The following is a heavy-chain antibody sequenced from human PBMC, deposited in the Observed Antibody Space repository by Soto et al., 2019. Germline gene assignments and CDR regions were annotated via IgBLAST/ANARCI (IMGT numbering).Heavy chain of an antibody. CDR2: IGSSGSTI. Sequence: QVSLVESGGGLVKPGGSLRLSCEASVFTFSDYYMTWIRQAPGKGLEWVAHIGSSGSTINHADSVKGRFTISRDNATNSLYLQMTSLRDDDTAVYYCARAGGSDWSLDFWGQGTLVTVSS. CDR3: ARAGGSDWSLDF. J-gene: IGHJ4*02. CDR1: VFTFSDYY. V-gene: IGHV3-11*01. D-gene: IGHD6-19*01.